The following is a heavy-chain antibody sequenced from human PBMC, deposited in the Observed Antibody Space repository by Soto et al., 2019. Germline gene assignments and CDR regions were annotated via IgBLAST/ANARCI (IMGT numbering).Heavy chain of an antibody. Sequence: GGSLRLSCAASGFAFSDYYMTWIRQAPGKGLQWLSYISSSGKTTYYVDAVKGRFTISRDNAKNSLYLQMNSLRADDTAVYYCARGTATTSRWFDAWGQGTLVTVSS. CDR1: GFAFSDYY. J-gene: IGHJ5*02. D-gene: IGHD4-17*01. CDR2: ISSSGKTT. V-gene: IGHV3-11*01. CDR3: ARGTATTSRWFDA.